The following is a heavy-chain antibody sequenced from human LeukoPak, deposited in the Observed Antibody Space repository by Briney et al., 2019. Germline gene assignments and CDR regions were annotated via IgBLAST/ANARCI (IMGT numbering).Heavy chain of an antibody. D-gene: IGHD3-10*01. V-gene: IGHV4-59*01. CDR1: GASISSYY. Sequence: SETLSLTCSVSGASISSYYLNWIRQPPGKGLEWIGNIYIRGSTNYNPSLKSRVTISLDTSKDQFSLKLTSVTAADTAFYYCAKDWELGSWGQGTLVTVSS. J-gene: IGHJ5*02. CDR2: IYIRGST. CDR3: AKDWELGS.